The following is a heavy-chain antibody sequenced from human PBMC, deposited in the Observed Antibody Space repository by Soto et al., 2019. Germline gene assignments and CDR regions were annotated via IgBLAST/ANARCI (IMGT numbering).Heavy chain of an antibody. D-gene: IGHD1-26*01. V-gene: IGHV3-30-3*01. CDR2: ISYDGSNK. CDR3: ATEGTELCMDV. J-gene: IGHJ6*02. Sequence: QVQLVESGGGVVQPGRSLRLSCAASGFTFSSYAMHWVRQAPGKGLEWVAVISYDGSNKYYADSVKGRFTISRDNSKNTLYLQMNSLRAEDTAVYYCATEGTELCMDVWGQGTTLTVSS. CDR1: GFTFSSYA.